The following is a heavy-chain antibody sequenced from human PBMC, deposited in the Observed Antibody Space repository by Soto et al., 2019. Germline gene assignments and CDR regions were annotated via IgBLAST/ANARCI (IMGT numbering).Heavy chain of an antibody. J-gene: IGHJ5*02. Sequence: PSETLSLTCTVSGGSISSGGYYWSWIRQHPGKGLEWIGDIYYSGSTYYNPSLKSRVTISVDTSKNQFSLKLSSVTAADTAVYYCARAKKGIAAAENWFDLWGQGTLVTVSS. CDR3: ARAKKGIAAAENWFDL. CDR2: IYYSGST. V-gene: IGHV4-31*03. CDR1: GGSISSGGYY. D-gene: IGHD6-13*01.